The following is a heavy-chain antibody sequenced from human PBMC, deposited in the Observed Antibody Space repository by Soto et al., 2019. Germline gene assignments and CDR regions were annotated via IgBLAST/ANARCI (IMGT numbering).Heavy chain of an antibody. V-gene: IGHV1-69*01. D-gene: IGHD6-6*01. CDR3: ARASIAARPPRKYFDY. Sequence: QVQLVQSGAEVKKPGSSVKASCKASGGTFSSYAISWVRQAPGQGLEWMGGIIPIFGTANYAQKFQGRVTITADESTSTAYMELSSLRSEDTAVYYCARASIAARPPRKYFDYWGQGTLVTVSS. J-gene: IGHJ4*02. CDR1: GGTFSSYA. CDR2: IIPIFGTA.